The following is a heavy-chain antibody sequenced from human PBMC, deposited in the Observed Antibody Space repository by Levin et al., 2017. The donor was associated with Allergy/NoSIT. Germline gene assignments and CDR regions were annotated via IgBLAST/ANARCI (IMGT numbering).Heavy chain of an antibody. J-gene: IGHJ6*02. Sequence: SQTLSLTCTVSGGSVSSGSYYWSWIRQPPGKGLEWIGYIYYSGSTNYNPSLKSRVTISVDTSKNQFSLKLSSVTAADTAVYYCARDRWVRMVREGLYYYYGMDVWGQGTTVTVSS. D-gene: IGHD3-10*01. V-gene: IGHV4-61*01. CDR1: GGSVSSGSYY. CDR2: IYYSGST. CDR3: ARDRWVRMVREGLYYYYGMDV.